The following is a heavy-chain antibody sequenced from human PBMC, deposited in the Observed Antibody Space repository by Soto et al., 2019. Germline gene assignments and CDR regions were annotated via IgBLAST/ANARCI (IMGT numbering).Heavy chain of an antibody. D-gene: IGHD6-13*01. CDR1: GGSISSYY. J-gene: IGHJ6*02. V-gene: IGHV4-59*01. CDR2: IYYSGST. Sequence: QVQLQESGPGLVKPSETLSLTCTVSGGSISSYYWSWIRQPPGKGLEWIGDIYYSGSTNYNPSLKSRVTISVETSKNQFSLKLSSVTAADTAVYYCARGGSSSRPEMYYYYGMDVWGQGTTVTVSS. CDR3: ARGGSSSRPEMYYYYGMDV.